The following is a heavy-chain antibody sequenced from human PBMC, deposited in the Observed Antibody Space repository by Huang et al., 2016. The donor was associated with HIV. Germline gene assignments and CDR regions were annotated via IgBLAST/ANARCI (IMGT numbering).Heavy chain of an antibody. Sequence: QVQLVQSGAEVKKPGSSVKVSCKASGGTFSSYAISWVRQAPGQGLEWMGWISPIFGTANYAQNFQGRVTITADEATSTAYMELSSLRSEDTAVYYCARVESRRYYDSSGYYYWGQGTLVTVSS. CDR3: ARVESRRYYDSSGYYY. D-gene: IGHD3-22*01. V-gene: IGHV1-69*01. J-gene: IGHJ4*02. CDR2: ISPIFGTA. CDR1: GGTFSSYA.